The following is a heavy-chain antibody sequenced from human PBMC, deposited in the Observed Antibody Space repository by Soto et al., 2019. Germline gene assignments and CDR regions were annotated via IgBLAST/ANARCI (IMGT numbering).Heavy chain of an antibody. V-gene: IGHV3-72*01. J-gene: IGHJ4*02. D-gene: IGHD2-15*01. CDR2: IRNKANSYTT. Sequence: PGGSLRLSCTASGFTFSDHYIDWVRQAPGKGLEWVGRIRNKANSYTTDYAASVKGSFTVSRDDSKNSVYLQMNSLKTEGTAVYYCVSGYCSGGSCYSSPGNYWGQGTPVTVSS. CDR3: VSGYCSGGSCYSSPGNY. CDR1: GFTFSDHY.